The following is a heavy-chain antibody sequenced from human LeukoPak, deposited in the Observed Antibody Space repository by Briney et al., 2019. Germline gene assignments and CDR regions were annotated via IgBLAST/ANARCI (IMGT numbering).Heavy chain of an antibody. D-gene: IGHD5-18*01. CDR1: GFSFNSYD. CDR2: IASSIATSR. V-gene: IGHV3-30-3*01. J-gene: IGHJ6*02. CDR3: ARDGSYGYVDYYYYGMDV. Sequence: PGGSLRLSCVGSGFSFNSYDINWVRQAPGKELEWVAVIASSIATSRVYTDSVKGRFTISRDFSRNTVYLEMNSLRPEDTATYYCARDGSYGYVDYYYYGMDVWGQGTTVTVSS.